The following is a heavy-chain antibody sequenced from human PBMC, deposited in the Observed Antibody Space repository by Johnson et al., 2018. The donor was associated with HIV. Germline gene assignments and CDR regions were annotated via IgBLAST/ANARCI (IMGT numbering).Heavy chain of an antibody. CDR1: GFTFSSYD. J-gene: IGHJ3*02. V-gene: IGHV3-13*01. D-gene: IGHD3-10*01. CDR3: ATELLRTEHDAFDI. Sequence: VQLVESGGGLVQPGGSLRLSCAASGFTFSSYDMHLVRQATGKGLEWVSAIGTAGDTYYPGSVKGRFTISRENAKNSLYLQMNSLRAGDTAVYYCATELLRTEHDAFDIWGQGTMVTVSS. CDR2: IGTAGDT.